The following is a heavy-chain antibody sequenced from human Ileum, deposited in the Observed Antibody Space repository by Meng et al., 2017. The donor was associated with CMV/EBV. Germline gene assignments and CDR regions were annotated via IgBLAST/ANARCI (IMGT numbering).Heavy chain of an antibody. CDR2: MNAGNGNT. Sequence: TASGHPFTSLPFLWGPQPPGQSCEGMGWMNAGNGNTEYSQKFQGRVPITRDTSASTAFMEVSTLRSEDTAVYYCARGVHSGAYLIDFWGQGTLVTVSS. J-gene: IGHJ4*02. CDR1: GHPFTSLP. V-gene: IGHV1-3*01. D-gene: IGHD1-26*01. CDR3: ARGVHSGAYLIDF.